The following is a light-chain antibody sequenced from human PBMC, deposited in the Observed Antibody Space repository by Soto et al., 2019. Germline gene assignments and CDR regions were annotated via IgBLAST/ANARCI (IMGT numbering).Light chain of an antibody. CDR2: EAS. V-gene: IGKV1-5*03. J-gene: IGKJ1*01. CDR1: HFISSL. CDR3: QQYEN. Sequence: DIQVTQSPSTLSASVGDTLTITCRASHFISSLLAWYQQKPGKAPKLLIYEASTLQSGVPSRFSGSGSGTEFTLTISSLQPDDVATYYCQQYENFGQGTKVEI.